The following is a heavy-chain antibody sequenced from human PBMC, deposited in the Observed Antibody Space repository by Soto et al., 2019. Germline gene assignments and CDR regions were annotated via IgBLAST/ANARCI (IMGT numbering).Heavy chain of an antibody. Sequence: QVQLMESGGGVVQPGRSLRLSCAASGFTFNTYAMHWVRQAPGKGLEWVAVITPDGTEQYYADSVKGRFTISRDNSKNTLYLQMNSLGLEDMSIYHCAKRGILGAQGMAYFDLWDRGPLVTVSS. D-gene: IGHD1-26*01. V-gene: IGHV3-30*18. CDR2: ITPDGTEQ. J-gene: IGHJ2*01. CDR3: AKRGILGAQGMAYFDL. CDR1: GFTFNTYA.